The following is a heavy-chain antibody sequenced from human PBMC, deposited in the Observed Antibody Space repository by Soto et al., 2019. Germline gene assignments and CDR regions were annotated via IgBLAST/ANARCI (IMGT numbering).Heavy chain of an antibody. CDR2: INHSGST. J-gene: IGHJ4*02. CDR3: ARAPYYDFWSGYRNHFDY. Sequence: SETLSLTCAVYGGSFSGYYWSWIRQPPGKGLEWIGEINHSGSTNYNPSLKSRVTISVDTSKNQFSLKLSSVTAADTAVYYCARAPYYDFWSGYRNHFDYWGQGTLVTVSS. D-gene: IGHD3-3*01. V-gene: IGHV4-34*01. CDR1: GGSFSGYY.